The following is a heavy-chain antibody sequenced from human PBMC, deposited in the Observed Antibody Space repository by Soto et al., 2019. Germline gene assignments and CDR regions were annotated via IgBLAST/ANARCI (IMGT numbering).Heavy chain of an antibody. CDR1: GYTFTGYG. D-gene: IGHD6-6*01. V-gene: IGHV1-18*01. Sequence: ASVKGSCKASGYTFTGYGKRWVRQAPGQGLEWMGWISAYNGNTNYAQKLQGRVTMTTDTSTSTAYMELRSLRSDDTAVYYCARDLSIAASPHGYWGQGTLVTVSS. J-gene: IGHJ4*02. CDR3: ARDLSIAASPHGY. CDR2: ISAYNGNT.